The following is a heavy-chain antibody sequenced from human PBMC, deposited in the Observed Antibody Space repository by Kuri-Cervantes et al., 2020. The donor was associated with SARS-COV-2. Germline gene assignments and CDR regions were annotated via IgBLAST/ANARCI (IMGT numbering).Heavy chain of an antibody. J-gene: IGHJ4*02. Sequence: ASVKVSCKVSGYTLTELSMHWVRQAPGKGLEWMGGFDPEDGETIYAQKFQGRVTMTEDTSTDTAYMELSSLRSEDTAVYCCARSTSSSGSYYEDYWGQGTLVTVSS. D-gene: IGHD3-10*01. CDR3: ARSTSSSGSYYEDY. CDR1: GYTLTELS. CDR2: FDPEDGET. V-gene: IGHV1-24*01.